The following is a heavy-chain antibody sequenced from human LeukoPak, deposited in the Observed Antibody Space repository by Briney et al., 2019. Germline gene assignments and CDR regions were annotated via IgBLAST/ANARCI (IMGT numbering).Heavy chain of an antibody. Sequence: ASVKVSCKASGYTFPSYFMHWVRQAPGQGLEWMGIINPSGGSTSYAQKFQGRVTMTRDTSTSTVYMELSSLRSEDTAVYYCARDWFVGATGDYYFDYWGQGTLVTVSS. J-gene: IGHJ4*02. D-gene: IGHD1-26*01. CDR2: INPSGGST. CDR3: ARDWFVGATGDYYFDY. CDR1: GYTFPSYF. V-gene: IGHV1-46*01.